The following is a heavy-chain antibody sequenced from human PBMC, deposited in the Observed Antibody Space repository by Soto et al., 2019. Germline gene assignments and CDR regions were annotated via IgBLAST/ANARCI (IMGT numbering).Heavy chain of an antibody. D-gene: IGHD3-10*01. CDR1: GYTVTSYG. J-gene: IGHJ6*02. CDR3: ARGVLVRGVIIDYYYYYGMDV. Sequence: ASVKVSCKASGYTVTSYGISWVRQAPGQGLEWMGWISAYNGNTNYAQKLQGRVTMTTDTSTSTAYMELRSLRSDDTAVYYCARGVLVRGVIIDYYYYYGMDVWGQGTTVTVSS. V-gene: IGHV1-18*01. CDR2: ISAYNGNT.